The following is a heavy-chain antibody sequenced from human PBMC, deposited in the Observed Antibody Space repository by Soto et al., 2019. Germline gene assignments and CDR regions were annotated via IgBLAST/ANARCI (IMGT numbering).Heavy chain of an antibody. V-gene: IGHV1-69*12. CDR2: IIPLFPTP. Sequence: QVQLVQSGAEVKKPGSSVTVSCKASGGTFGNSAISWVRQAPGQGLEWLGGIIPLFPTPAYAQKFQGRVTITADESTTIGSKELLSLRSEYTAVYYCARHKDRLQLGGNYYYTMDVWGQGTTVSVSS. D-gene: IGHD5-12*01. J-gene: IGHJ6*02. CDR3: ARHKDRLQLGGNYYYTMDV. CDR1: GGTFGNSA.